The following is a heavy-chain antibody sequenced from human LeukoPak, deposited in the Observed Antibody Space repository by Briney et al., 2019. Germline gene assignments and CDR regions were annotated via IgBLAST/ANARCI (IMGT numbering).Heavy chain of an antibody. CDR3: ARGFCSGGSCYSYDY. CDR1: GYTFSSYY. CDR2: IDPSIGST. J-gene: IGHJ4*02. V-gene: IGHV1-46*01. Sequence: ASVKVSCKASGYTFSSYYMHWVRQAPGQGLEWMGGIDPSIGSTNYARKFQGRVTMTRDTSTSTVYMELSSLRSEDTAVYYCARGFCSGGSCYSYDYWGQGTLVTVSS. D-gene: IGHD2-15*01.